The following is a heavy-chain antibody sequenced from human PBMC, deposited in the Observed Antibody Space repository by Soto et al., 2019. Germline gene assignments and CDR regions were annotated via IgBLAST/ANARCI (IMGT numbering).Heavy chain of an antibody. Sequence: GGSLRLSCAGSGFAFRTHTLVWVRQAPGKGLEWVSSISSGGTYLEYAHSVKGRFAISRDDAKDSVFLQMNSLKTDDTAVYYCVKGGEDITIPYGMDVWGQGTTVTVSS. V-gene: IGHV3-21*06. J-gene: IGHJ6*02. CDR1: GFAFRTHT. D-gene: IGHD3-16*01. CDR2: ISSGGTYL. CDR3: VKGGEDITIPYGMDV.